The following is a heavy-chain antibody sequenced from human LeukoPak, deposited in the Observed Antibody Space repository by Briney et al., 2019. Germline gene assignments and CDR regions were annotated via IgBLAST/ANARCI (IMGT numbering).Heavy chain of an antibody. CDR1: GYTFTSYA. CDR2: INAGNGNT. Sequence: GASVKVSCKASGYTFTSYAMHWVRQAPGQRLEWMGWINAGNGNTRYSQKFQGRVTITRDTSASTAYMELSSLRSEDTAVYYCASYYYGSGSYYYYGMDVWGQGTTVTVSS. CDR3: ASYYYGSGSYYYYGMDV. V-gene: IGHV1-3*01. D-gene: IGHD3-10*01. J-gene: IGHJ6*02.